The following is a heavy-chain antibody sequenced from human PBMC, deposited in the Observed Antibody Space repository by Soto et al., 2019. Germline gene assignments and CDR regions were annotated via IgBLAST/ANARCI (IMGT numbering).Heavy chain of an antibody. CDR3: ASSKMATKTELPPNYFDY. CDR2: IIPIFGTA. D-gene: IGHD5-12*01. Sequence: QVQLVQSGAEVMKPGSSVKVSCKPSGGTFSNSAISWVRQAPGQGLAWMGGIIPIFGTANYAQKFQGRVTITADKSTSTAYMELSSLRSDDTAVYYCASSKMATKTELPPNYFDYWGQGTLVPVSS. J-gene: IGHJ4*02. V-gene: IGHV1-69*06. CDR1: GGTFSNSA.